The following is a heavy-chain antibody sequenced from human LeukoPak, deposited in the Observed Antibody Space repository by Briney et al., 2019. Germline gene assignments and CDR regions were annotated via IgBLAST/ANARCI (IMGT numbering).Heavy chain of an antibody. CDR2: IIPIFGTA. V-gene: IGHV1-69*05. CDR3: ARLFPQGAVWSGYFWYFDY. J-gene: IGHJ4*02. CDR1: GGTFSSYA. D-gene: IGHD3-3*01. Sequence: ASVKVSCKASGGTFSSYAISWVRQAPGQGLEWMGGIIPIFGTANYAQKFQGRVTITTDESTSTAYMELSSLRSEDTAVYYCARLFPQGAVWSGYFWYFDYWGQGTLVTVSS.